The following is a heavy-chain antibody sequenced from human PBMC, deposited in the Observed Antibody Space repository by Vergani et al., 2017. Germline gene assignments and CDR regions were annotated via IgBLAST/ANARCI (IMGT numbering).Heavy chain of an antibody. Sequence: QAQLQQWGAGLLKPSETLSLTCAIYGGSFNDYWWTWIRQPPGKGVEWFGEIRHDGISHYIPSLKSRVTISIDTSTHQFSLHLRSVTAADTAVYYCAREGYCTNGVCFTIFDFWGQGVLVTVSS. CDR3: AREGYCTNGVCFTIFDF. CDR2: IRHDGIS. D-gene: IGHD2-8*01. CDR1: GGSFNDYW. J-gene: IGHJ4*02. V-gene: IGHV4-34*01.